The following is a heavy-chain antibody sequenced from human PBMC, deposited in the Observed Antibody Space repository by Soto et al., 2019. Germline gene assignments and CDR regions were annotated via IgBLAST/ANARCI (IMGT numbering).Heavy chain of an antibody. J-gene: IGHJ4*02. CDR2: ISAHNGNT. Sequence: VHLVQSGAEVKKPGASVKVSCKASGYTFTSYGITWVRQAPGQGLEWMGWISAHNGNTDYAQKLQGRVIVTRDTSTSTAYMGLRSLGYDDTAVYYCARGRYGDYWGQGALVTVSS. V-gene: IGHV1-18*01. CDR3: ARGRYGDY. CDR1: GYTFTSYG. D-gene: IGHD1-1*01.